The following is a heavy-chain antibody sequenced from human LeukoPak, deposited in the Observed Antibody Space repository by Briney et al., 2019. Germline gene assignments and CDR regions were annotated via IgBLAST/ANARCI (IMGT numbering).Heavy chain of an antibody. J-gene: IGHJ4*02. CDR1: GGSISSSSYY. CDR2: IYYSGST. V-gene: IGHV4-39*07. D-gene: IGHD2-8*01. CDR3: ARIVLMVYEGKVFDY. Sequence: SETLSLTCTVSGGSISSSSYYWGWIRQPPGKGLEWIGSIYYSGSTYYNPSLKSRVTISVDTSKNQFSLKLSSVTAADTAVYYCARIVLMVYEGKVFDYWGQGTLVTVSS.